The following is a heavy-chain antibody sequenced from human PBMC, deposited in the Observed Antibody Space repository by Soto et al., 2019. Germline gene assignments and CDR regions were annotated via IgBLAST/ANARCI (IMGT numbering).Heavy chain of an antibody. CDR3: AKGGSWFSRRLDG. V-gene: IGHV3-43*01. CDR1: GSTFSSYG. CDR2: ISWDGGST. J-gene: IGHJ6*01. D-gene: IGHD3-10*01. Sequence: GGSLRLSCAASGSTFSSYGMHRVRQAPGKGLEWVSLISWDGGSTYYADSVKGRFTISRDNSKNSLYLQMNSLRTEDTALFYCAKGGSWFSRRLDGWGQGTRVGVSS.